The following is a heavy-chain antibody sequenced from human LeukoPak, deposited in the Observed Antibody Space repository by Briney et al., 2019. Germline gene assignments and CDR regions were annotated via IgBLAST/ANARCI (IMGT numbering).Heavy chain of an antibody. CDR2: ISGSGGST. CDR3: ARDGHATVAVNFDY. Sequence: GGSLRLSCAASGFTFSNYALSWVRQAPGKGLEWVSAISGSGGSTYYADSVKGRFTISRDNSKNTLYLQMNSLRAEDAAVYYCARDGHATVAVNFDYWGQGTLVTVSS. V-gene: IGHV3-23*01. CDR1: GFTFSNYA. J-gene: IGHJ4*02. D-gene: IGHD6-19*01.